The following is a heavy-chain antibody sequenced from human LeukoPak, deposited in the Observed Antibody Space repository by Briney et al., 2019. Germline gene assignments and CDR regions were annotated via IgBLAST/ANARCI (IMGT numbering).Heavy chain of an antibody. D-gene: IGHD3-10*01. Sequence: SETLSLTCTVSDGSISSYYWSWIRQPAGKGLEWIGRIYTSGSTNYNPSLKSRVTMSVDTSKNQFSLKLSSVTVADTAVYYCARDSTGGSGSYYTYFDYWGQGTLVTVSS. CDR2: IYTSGST. CDR1: DGSISSYY. V-gene: IGHV4-4*07. J-gene: IGHJ4*02. CDR3: ARDSTGGSGSYYTYFDY.